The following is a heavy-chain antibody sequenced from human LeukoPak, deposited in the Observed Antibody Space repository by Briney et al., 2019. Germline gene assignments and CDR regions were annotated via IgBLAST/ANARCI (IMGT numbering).Heavy chain of an antibody. CDR3: TTCFGDYAHIFDY. J-gene: IGHJ4*02. CDR1: GFTFNNAW. Sequence: GGSLRLSCAASGFTFNNAWMTWVRQAPGKGPEWVGRIKSKTDGGTTDYAAPVKGRFTILRDDSKNTLYLQMNSLKTEDTAVYYCTTCFGDYAHIFDYWGQGTLVTVSS. V-gene: IGHV3-15*01. CDR2: IKSKTDGGTT. D-gene: IGHD4-17*01.